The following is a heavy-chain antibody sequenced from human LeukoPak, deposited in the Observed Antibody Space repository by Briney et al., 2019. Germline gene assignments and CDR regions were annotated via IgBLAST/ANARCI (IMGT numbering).Heavy chain of an antibody. V-gene: IGHV3-48*03. CDR2: ISSSGSTI. D-gene: IGHD3-10*01. CDR1: GFSFSTYE. Sequence: PGGSLRLSCAASGFSFSTYEMNWARQAPGKGLEWVSYISSSGSTIYYADSVKGRFTISRDNAKNSLYLQMNSLRAEDTAVYYCARDRRSDSGNYPFDSWGQGTLVTVSS. J-gene: IGHJ4*02. CDR3: ARDRRSDSGNYPFDS.